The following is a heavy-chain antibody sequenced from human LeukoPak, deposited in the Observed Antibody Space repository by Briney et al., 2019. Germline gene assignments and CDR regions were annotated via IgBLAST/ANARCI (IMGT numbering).Heavy chain of an antibody. CDR2: ISWNSGSI. J-gene: IGHJ4*02. D-gene: IGHD3-16*01. CDR3: ARDGPHYDIDY. Sequence: GGSLRLSCAGSGFIFNNYAMHWVRQPPGKGLEWVSGISWNSGSIDYADSVKGRFTISRDNAKNSLYLQMNNLRAEDTAVFYCARDGPHYDIDYWGRGTLVTVSS. V-gene: IGHV3-9*01. CDR1: GFIFNNYA.